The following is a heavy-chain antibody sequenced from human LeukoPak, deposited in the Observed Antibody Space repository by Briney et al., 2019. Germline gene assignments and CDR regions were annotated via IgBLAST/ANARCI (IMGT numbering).Heavy chain of an antibody. CDR2: IRSKAYGGTT. CDR1: GFTFGDYA. J-gene: IGHJ4*02. D-gene: IGHD3-22*01. Sequence: GGSLRLSCAASGFTFGDYAMSWVRQAPGKGLKWVGFIRSKAYGGTTEYAASVKGRFTISRDDSKSIAYLQMNSLKTEDTAVYYCTRGDSSGYYNPTDYWGQGTLVTVSS. V-gene: IGHV3-49*04. CDR3: TRGDSSGYYNPTDY.